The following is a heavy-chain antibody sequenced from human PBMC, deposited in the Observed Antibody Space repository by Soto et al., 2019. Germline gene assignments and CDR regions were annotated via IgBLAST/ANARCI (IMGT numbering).Heavy chain of an antibody. Sequence: GWSLRFSCAASGFPFSTYSMNLVRQAPGKGLEWVSFISSTGETTYNADPVKGRLTISRDNAKNSLFLQMNSLTAEDTAVYYCARDVRLPDYWGQGTLVTVSS. CDR1: GFPFSTYS. D-gene: IGHD4-17*01. J-gene: IGHJ4*02. CDR2: ISSTGETT. V-gene: IGHV3-48*01. CDR3: ARDVRLPDY.